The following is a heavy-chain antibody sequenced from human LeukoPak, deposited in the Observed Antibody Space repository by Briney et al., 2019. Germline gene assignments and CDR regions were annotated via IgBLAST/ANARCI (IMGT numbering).Heavy chain of an antibody. CDR2: MKSKTDGGTT. D-gene: IGHD3-10*01. J-gene: IGHJ4*02. CDR3: TTGTTYYYGSGSPDY. CDR1: GFTFSNAW. V-gene: IGHV3-15*01. Sequence: PGGSLRLSFAASGFTFSNAWMSWVRQAPGKGLEWVGRMKSKTDGGTTDYAAPVKGRFTISRDDSKNTLYLQMNSLKTEDTAVYYCTTGTTYYYGSGSPDYWGQGTLVTVSS.